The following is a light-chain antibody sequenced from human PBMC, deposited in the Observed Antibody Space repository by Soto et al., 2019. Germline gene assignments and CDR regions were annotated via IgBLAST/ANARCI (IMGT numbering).Light chain of an antibody. CDR2: QAS. CDR3: MQTTQWPHT. Sequence: DVVLTQSPLSLPVTLGQPASISCRSSQSLVSTYGYTFLNWFQQRPGQSPRRLIYQASNRDSGVPDRFSGSGSGTIFTLKISRVQAEDVGLYYCMQTTQWPHTFGQGTKVDIK. CDR1: QSLVSTYGYTF. J-gene: IGKJ2*01. V-gene: IGKV2-30*01.